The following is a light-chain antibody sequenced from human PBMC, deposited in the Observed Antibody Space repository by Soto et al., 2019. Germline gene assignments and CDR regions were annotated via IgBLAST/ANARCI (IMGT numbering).Light chain of an antibody. J-gene: IGKJ1*01. CDR2: DAS. CDR1: QSVRSS. V-gene: IGKV3-15*01. Sequence: DIVMTQSPGTLSVSPGERATLFCSASQSVRSSLAWYQQKPGQAPRLFIYDASTRATGIPARFSGSGSGTEFTLTISSLQSEDFAVYYCQQYNSWPETFGQGTKVDIK. CDR3: QQYNSWPET.